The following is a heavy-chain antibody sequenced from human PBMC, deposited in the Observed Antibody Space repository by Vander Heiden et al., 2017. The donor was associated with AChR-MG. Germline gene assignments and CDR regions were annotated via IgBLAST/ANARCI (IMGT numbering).Heavy chain of an antibody. D-gene: IGHD3-3*01. Sequence: EVQLVQSGAEVKKPGESLTISCKGSGYSFTSYWIGWVRQMPGKGLEWMGIIYPGDSDTRYSPSFQGQVTISADKSISTAYLQWSSLKASDTAMYYCARQSSPDYDFWSGYSTDAFDIWGQGTMVTVSS. CDR1: GYSFTSYW. CDR3: ARQSSPDYDFWSGYSTDAFDI. CDR2: IYPGDSDT. J-gene: IGHJ3*02. V-gene: IGHV5-51*01.